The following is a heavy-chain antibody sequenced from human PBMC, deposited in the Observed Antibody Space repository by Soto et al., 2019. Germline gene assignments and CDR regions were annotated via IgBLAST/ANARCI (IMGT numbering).Heavy chain of an antibody. CDR2: IIPILGIA. Sequence: QVQLVQSGAEVKKPGSSVKVSCKASGGTFSSYTISWVRQAPGQGLEWMGRIIPILGIANYAQKFQGRVTITEDKSTSTAYMELSSLRSEDTAVYYCARERSPGGNYYYYYMDVWGKGTTVTVSS. CDR3: ARERSPGGNYYYYYMDV. D-gene: IGHD3-16*01. J-gene: IGHJ6*03. CDR1: GGTFSSYT. V-gene: IGHV1-69*08.